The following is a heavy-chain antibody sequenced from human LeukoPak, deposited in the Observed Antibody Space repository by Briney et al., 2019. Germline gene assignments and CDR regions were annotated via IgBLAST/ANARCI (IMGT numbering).Heavy chain of an antibody. V-gene: IGHV1-58*01. CDR3: AADRYYDFWSGYYGSYEQSPLNAFDI. CDR1: GFTFTSSA. D-gene: IGHD3-3*01. CDR2: IVVGSGNT. J-gene: IGHJ3*02. Sequence: GTSVKVSCKASGFTFTSSAVQWVRQARGQRLEWIGWIVVGSGNTNYAQKFQKRVTITRDMSTSTAYMELSSLRSEDTAVYYCAADRYYDFWSGYYGSYEQSPLNAFDIWGQGTMVTVSS.